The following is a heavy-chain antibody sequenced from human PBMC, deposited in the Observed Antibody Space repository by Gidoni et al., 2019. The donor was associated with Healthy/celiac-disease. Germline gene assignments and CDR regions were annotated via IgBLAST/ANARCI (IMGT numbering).Heavy chain of an antibody. D-gene: IGHD1-26*01. CDR1: GFTFSNAW. Sequence: EVQLVESGGGLVKPGGSLRLSCAASGFTFSNAWMSWVRQAPGKGLEWVGRIKSKTDGGKTDYAAPVKGRFTISRDDSKNTLYLQMNSLKTEDTAVYYCTTDEERYSGSYSGDYWGQGTLVTVSS. J-gene: IGHJ4*02. V-gene: IGHV3-15*01. CDR3: TTDEERYSGSYSGDY. CDR2: IKSKTDGGKT.